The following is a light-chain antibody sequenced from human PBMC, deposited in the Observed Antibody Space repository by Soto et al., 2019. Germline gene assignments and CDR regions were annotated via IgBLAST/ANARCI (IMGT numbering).Light chain of an antibody. Sequence: QSALTQPPSVSAAPGQRVTISFSGSSSNIGGNSVSWYQQLPLTAPKLLIYDDDKRPSGIPDRFSGSKSGTSATLGITGFQTGDEADYYCGSWDSSLSAYVFGTGTKVTVL. CDR3: GSWDSSLSAYV. CDR1: SSNIGGNS. J-gene: IGLJ1*01. CDR2: DDD. V-gene: IGLV1-51*01.